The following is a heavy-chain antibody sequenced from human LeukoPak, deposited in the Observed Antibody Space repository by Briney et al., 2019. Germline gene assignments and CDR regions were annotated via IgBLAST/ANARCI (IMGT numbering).Heavy chain of an antibody. D-gene: IGHD3-10*01. CDR1: GGSISSYY. Sequence: SETLSLTCTVSGGSISSYYWSWIRQPAGKGLEWIGRIYTSGSTNYNPSLKSRVTMSVDTSKNQFSLKLSSVTAADTAVYYCARAHRSRPYYYGSGSHYFDYWGQGTLVTVSS. J-gene: IGHJ4*02. CDR2: IYTSGST. CDR3: ARAHRSRPYYYGSGSHYFDY. V-gene: IGHV4-4*07.